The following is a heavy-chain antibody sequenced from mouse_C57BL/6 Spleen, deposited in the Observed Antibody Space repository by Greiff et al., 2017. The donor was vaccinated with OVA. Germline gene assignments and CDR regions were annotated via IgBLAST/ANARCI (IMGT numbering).Heavy chain of an antibody. J-gene: IGHJ3*01. CDR2: ISSGSSTI. CDR3: ARGLRHVAY. Sequence: EVQLQESGGGLVKPGGSLTLSCAASGFTFSDYGMHWVRQAPEKGLEWVAYISSGSSTIYYADTVKGRFTISRDNAKNTLFLQMTSLRSEDTAMYYCARGLRHVAYWGQGTLVTVSA. V-gene: IGHV5-17*01. D-gene: IGHD1-2*01. CDR1: GFTFSDYG.